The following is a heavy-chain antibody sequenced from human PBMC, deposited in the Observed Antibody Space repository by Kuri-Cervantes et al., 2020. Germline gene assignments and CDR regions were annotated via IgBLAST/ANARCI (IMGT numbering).Heavy chain of an antibody. CDR2: IGTAGDT. CDR3: AKVRRGRGLGLLWFGEGYYFDY. V-gene: IGHV3-13*01. Sequence: GESLKISCAASGFTFSSYDMHWVRQATGKGLEWVSAIGTAGDTYYPGSVKGRFTISRENAKNSLYLQMNSLRAGDTAVYYCAKVRRGRGLGLLWFGEGYYFDYWGQGTLVTVSS. D-gene: IGHD3-10*01. J-gene: IGHJ4*02. CDR1: GFTFSSYD.